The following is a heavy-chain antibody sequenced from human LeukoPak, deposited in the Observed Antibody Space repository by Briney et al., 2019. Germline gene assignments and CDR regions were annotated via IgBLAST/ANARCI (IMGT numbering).Heavy chain of an antibody. CDR3: ARDFTIFGVVTPRRVFDP. CDR1: GYTFTCCY. D-gene: IGHD3-3*01. CDR2: INPNSGGT. V-gene: IGHV1-2*02. Sequence: ASVKVSCKASGYTFTCCYMHWVRQAPGQGLEWMGLINPNSGGTNYAQKFQGRVTMTRDTSISTAYMELSRLRSDDTAVYYCARDFTIFGVVTPRRVFDPWGQGTLVTVSS. J-gene: IGHJ5*02.